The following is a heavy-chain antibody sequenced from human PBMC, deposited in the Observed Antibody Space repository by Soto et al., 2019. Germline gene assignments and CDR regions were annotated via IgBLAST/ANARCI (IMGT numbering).Heavy chain of an antibody. Sequence: QVQLVQSGAEVKKPGASVKVSCKASGYTFTSYGISWVRQAPGQGLEWMGWISAYNGNTNYAQKLQGRVTMTTDTSTSTAYMELRSLRSDDTAVYYCAIEYYYDSSGYVDAFDIWGQGTMVTVSS. V-gene: IGHV1-18*01. D-gene: IGHD3-22*01. CDR3: AIEYYYDSSGYVDAFDI. CDR1: GYTFTSYG. J-gene: IGHJ3*02. CDR2: ISAYNGNT.